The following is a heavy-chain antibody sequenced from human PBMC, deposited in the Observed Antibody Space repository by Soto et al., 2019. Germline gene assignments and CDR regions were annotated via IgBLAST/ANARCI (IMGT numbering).Heavy chain of an antibody. CDR2: IWYDGSNK. V-gene: IGHV3-33*01. CDR1: GFTFSSYG. CDR3: ARDTPNYYDSPDDAFDI. D-gene: IGHD3-22*01. J-gene: IGHJ3*02. Sequence: ESGGGVVQPGRSLRLSCAASGFTFSSYGMHWVRQAPGKGLEWVAVIWYDGSNKYYADSVKGRFTISRDNSKNTLYLQMNSLRAEDTAVYYCARDTPNYYDSPDDAFDIWGQGTMVTVSS.